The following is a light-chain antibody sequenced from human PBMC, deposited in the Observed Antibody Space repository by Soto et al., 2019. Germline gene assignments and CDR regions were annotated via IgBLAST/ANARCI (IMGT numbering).Light chain of an antibody. J-gene: IGLJ2*01. CDR3: HSYDVSLRGPA. V-gene: IGLV1-40*01. Sequence: QSVLTQPPSLSGAPGQRVTISCTGSRSNIGAGYDVHWYQHLPGTAPKVLIFDNSNRPSGVPDRFSSSKSGTSASLAITGLQAEDEAVYYCHSYDVSLRGPAFGGGTKVTVL. CDR2: DNS. CDR1: RSNIGAGYD.